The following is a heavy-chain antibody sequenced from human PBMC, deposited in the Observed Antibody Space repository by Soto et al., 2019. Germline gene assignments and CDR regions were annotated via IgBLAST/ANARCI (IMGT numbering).Heavy chain of an antibody. CDR3: YYDFCSCPRGGYYYGMDV. Sequence: GASVKVSCKASGGTFSSYAISWVRQAPGQGLEWMGGIIPIFGTANYAQKFQGRVAITADESTSTAYMELSSLRSEDTAVYYCYYDFCSCPRGGYYYGMDVWCQGTTVTLSS. J-gene: IGHJ6*02. D-gene: IGHD3-3*01. CDR2: IIPIFGTA. V-gene: IGHV1-69*13. CDR1: GGTFSSYA.